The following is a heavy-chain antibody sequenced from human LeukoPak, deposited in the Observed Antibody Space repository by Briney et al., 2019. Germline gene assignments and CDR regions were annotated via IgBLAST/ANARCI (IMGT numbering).Heavy chain of an antibody. V-gene: IGHV3-74*01. CDR1: GFTFSDYW. J-gene: IGHJ4*02. CDR2: IDGDGSST. Sequence: GGSLRLSCAAFGFTFSDYWMIWVRQAPGKGLVWVSHIDGDGSSTTYADSVKGRFTISRDNAKNTLYLQLRSLRGEDTAVYYCARAAYNSSPDYWGQGTLVTVSS. CDR3: ARAAYNSSPDY. D-gene: IGHD6-6*01.